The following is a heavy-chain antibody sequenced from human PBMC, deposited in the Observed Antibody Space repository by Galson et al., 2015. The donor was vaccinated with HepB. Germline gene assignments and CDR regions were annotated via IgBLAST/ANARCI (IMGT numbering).Heavy chain of an antibody. J-gene: IGHJ4*02. V-gene: IGHV3-23*01. CDR3: AKGVRYGNDLDHFDS. Sequence: SLRLSCAASGFTFSNFAMSWVRQAPGQGLEWVAGISGRGGRLYHAQSVKGRFIISRDNSKNTLYLQMNGLRGEDTAVYYCAKGVRYGNDLDHFDSWGQGTLVTVSS. CDR1: GFTFSNFA. CDR2: ISGRGGRL. D-gene: IGHD5-24*01.